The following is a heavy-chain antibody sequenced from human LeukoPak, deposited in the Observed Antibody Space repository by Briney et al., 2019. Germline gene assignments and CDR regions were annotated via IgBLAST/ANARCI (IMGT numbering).Heavy chain of an antibody. J-gene: IGHJ3*02. D-gene: IGHD5-18*01. CDR2: IYYSGST. CDR3: ARPDQRGYSYGYSAFDI. CDR1: GGSITSGNYY. V-gene: IGHV4-39*01. Sequence: SESLSLTCTVSGGSITSGNYYWGWIRQPPGKGLEWIGSIYYSGSTYYNPSLKSRVTIFIDTSKNQFSLKLLSVTAADTAVYYCARPDQRGYSYGYSAFDIWGQGTMVTVSS.